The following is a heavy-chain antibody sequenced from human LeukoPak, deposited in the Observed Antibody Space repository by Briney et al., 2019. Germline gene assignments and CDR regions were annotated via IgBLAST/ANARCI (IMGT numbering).Heavy chain of an antibody. D-gene: IGHD6-13*01. CDR1: GGSISSNNW. J-gene: IGHJ4*02. CDR3: APPGNSSSPGGKSTDY. Sequence: PSETLSLTCAVSGGSISSNNWWGWVRQPPGKGLEWIGEIYHSGSPNYNPSLKSRVTISVDKSRNHFSLNLSSVTAADTAVYYCAPPGNSSSPGGKSTDYWGQGTLVTVSS. CDR2: IYHSGSP. V-gene: IGHV4-4*02.